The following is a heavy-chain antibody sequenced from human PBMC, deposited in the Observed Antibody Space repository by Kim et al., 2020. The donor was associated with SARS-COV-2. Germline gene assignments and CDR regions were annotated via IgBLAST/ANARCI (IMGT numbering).Heavy chain of an antibody. CDR3: ANSPAVAKLSYYYYYGMDV. J-gene: IGHJ6*02. CDR1: GFTFSSYA. D-gene: IGHD6-19*01. CDR2: ISGSGGST. Sequence: GGSLRLSCAASGFTFSSYAMSWVRQAPGKGLEWVSAISGSGGSTYYADSVKGRFTISRDNSKNTLYLQMNSLRAEDTAVYYCANSPAVAKLSYYYYYGMDVWGQGTTVTVSS. V-gene: IGHV3-23*01.